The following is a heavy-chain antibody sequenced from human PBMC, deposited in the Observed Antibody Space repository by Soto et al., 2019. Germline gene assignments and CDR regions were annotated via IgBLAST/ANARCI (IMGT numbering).Heavy chain of an antibody. J-gene: IGHJ5*02. D-gene: IGHD3-9*01. Sequence: QVQLQESGPGLVKPSETLSLTCTVSGGSISSYYWSWIRQPPGKGLEWIGYIYYSGSTNYNPSLKSLVTISVDTSKNQFSLKLSSVTAADTAVYYCERDVRYFDWLTHYNWFDPWGQGTLVTVSS. CDR3: ERDVRYFDWLTHYNWFDP. V-gene: IGHV4-59*01. CDR2: IYYSGST. CDR1: GGSISSYY.